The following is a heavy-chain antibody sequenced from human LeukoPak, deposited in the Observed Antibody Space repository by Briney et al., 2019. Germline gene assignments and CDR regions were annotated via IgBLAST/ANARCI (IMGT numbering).Heavy chain of an antibody. CDR3: AREPPYDILTGYYPT. D-gene: IGHD3-9*01. J-gene: IGHJ5*02. CDR2: IGTAGDT. V-gene: IGHV3-13*01. Sequence: GGSLRLSCAASGFTFSSYDMHWVRQATGKGLEWVSAIGTAGDTYYPGSVKGRFTISRENAKNSLYLQMNSLRAGDTAVYYCAREPPYDILTGYYPTWGQGTLVTVSS. CDR1: GFTFSSYD.